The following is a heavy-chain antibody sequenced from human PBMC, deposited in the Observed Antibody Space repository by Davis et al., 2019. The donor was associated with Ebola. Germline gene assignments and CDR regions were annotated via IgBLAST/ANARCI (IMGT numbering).Heavy chain of an antibody. CDR3: LRPAYSGYDMIPLY. J-gene: IGHJ4*02. CDR2: ISSNGGST. V-gene: IGHV3-64D*08. Sequence: PGGSLRLSCSASGFTFSDYSMHWVRQAPGKGLEYVSAISSNGGSTYYADSVKGRFTISRDNSKNTLYLQMSSLRAEDSAVYYCLRPAYSGYDMIPLYWGQGTLVTVSS. D-gene: IGHD5-12*01. CDR1: GFTFSDYS.